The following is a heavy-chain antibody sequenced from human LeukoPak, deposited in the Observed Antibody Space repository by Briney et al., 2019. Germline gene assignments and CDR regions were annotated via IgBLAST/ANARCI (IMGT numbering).Heavy chain of an antibody. CDR1: GFTFSSYG. CDR2: ISYDGSNK. D-gene: IGHD1-14*01. Sequence: QPGGSLRLSCAASGFTFSSYGMHWVRQAPGKGLEWVAVISYDGSNKYYADSVKGRFTISRDNSKNTLYLQMNSLRAEDTAVYYRAKDSAPRYTYYYGMDVWGQGTTVTVSS. J-gene: IGHJ6*02. CDR3: AKDSAPRYTYYYGMDV. V-gene: IGHV3-30*18.